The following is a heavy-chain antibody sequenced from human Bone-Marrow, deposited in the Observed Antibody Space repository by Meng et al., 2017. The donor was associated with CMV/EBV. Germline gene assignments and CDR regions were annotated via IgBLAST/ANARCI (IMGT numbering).Heavy chain of an antibody. CDR2: TYYRSKWYN. D-gene: IGHD3-22*01. Sequence: SCAISGDSVSSNSAAWNWIRQSPSRGLEWLGRTYYRSKWYNDYAVSVKSRITINPDTSKNQFSLQLNSVTPEDTAVYYCARDLYYYDGSGYYHPTLDYWGQGTLVTVSS. CDR1: GDSVSSNSAA. V-gene: IGHV6-1*01. CDR3: ARDLYYYDGSGYYHPTLDY. J-gene: IGHJ4*02.